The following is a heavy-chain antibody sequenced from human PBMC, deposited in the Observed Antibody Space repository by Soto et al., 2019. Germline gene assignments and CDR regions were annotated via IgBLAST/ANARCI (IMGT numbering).Heavy chain of an antibody. Sequence: PVGSLRLSCAASGFTFSSYGMHWVRQAPGKGLEWVAVISYDGSNKYYADSVKGRFTISRDNSKNTLYLQMNSLRAEDTAVYYCAKAPYSSSWYRTKDYWGQGTLVTVSS. V-gene: IGHV3-30*18. CDR3: AKAPYSSSWYRTKDY. D-gene: IGHD6-13*01. CDR2: ISYDGSNK. CDR1: GFTFSSYG. J-gene: IGHJ4*02.